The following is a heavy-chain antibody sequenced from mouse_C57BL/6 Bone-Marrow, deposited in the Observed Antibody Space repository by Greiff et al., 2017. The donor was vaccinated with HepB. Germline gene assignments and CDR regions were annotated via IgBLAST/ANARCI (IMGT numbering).Heavy chain of an antibody. D-gene: IGHD1-1*01. CDR3: ARSPYYYGSSYWYFDV. CDR1: GYSFTGYY. Sequence: VKPGASVKISCKASGYSFTGYYMNWVKQSPEKSLEWIGEINPSTGGTTYNQKFKAKATLTVDKSSSTAYMQLKSLTSEDSAVYYCARSPYYYGSSYWYFDVWGTGTTVTVSS. J-gene: IGHJ1*03. CDR2: INPSTGGT. V-gene: IGHV1-42*01.